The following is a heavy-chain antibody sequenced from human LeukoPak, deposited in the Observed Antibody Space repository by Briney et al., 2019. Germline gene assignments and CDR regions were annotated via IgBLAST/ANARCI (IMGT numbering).Heavy chain of an antibody. CDR1: GYTFTSYG. CDR2: ISAYNGNT. J-gene: IGHJ6*02. V-gene: IGHV1-18*01. Sequence: ASVKVSCKASGYTFTSYGISWVRQAPGQGLEWMGWISAYNGNTNYAQKLQGRVTMTTDTSTSTAYMELGSLRSDDTAVYYCARDTGPGWIQLWSNYYYYYGMDVWGQGTTVTVSS. D-gene: IGHD5-18*01. CDR3: ARDTGPGWIQLWSNYYYYYGMDV.